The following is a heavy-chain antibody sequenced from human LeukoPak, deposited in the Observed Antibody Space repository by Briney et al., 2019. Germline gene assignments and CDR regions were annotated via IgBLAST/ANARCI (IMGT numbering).Heavy chain of an antibody. CDR1: GGSFSGYY. CDR2: INHSGST. J-gene: IGHJ4*02. D-gene: IGHD2-15*01. CDR3: ARGPDIVVVVAARDFDY. V-gene: IGHV4-34*01. Sequence: SETLSLTCAVYGGSFSGYYWSWIRQPPGKGLEWIGEINHSGSTNYNPSLKSRVTISVDTSKNQFSLKLSSVTAADTAVYYCARGPDIVVVVAARDFDYWGQGTLVTVSS.